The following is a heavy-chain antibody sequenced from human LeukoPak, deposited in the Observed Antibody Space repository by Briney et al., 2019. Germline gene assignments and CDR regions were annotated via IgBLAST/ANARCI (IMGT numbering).Heavy chain of an antibody. D-gene: IGHD2-21*02. CDR2: IIPILGIA. Sequence: ASVKVSCKASGYTFTSYGISWVRQAPGQGLEWMGRIIPILGIANYAQKFQGRVTITADKSTSTAYMELSSLRSEDTAVYYCARPLAYCGGDCYADDAFDIWGQGTMVTVSS. V-gene: IGHV1-69*04. CDR3: ARPLAYCGGDCYADDAFDI. J-gene: IGHJ3*02. CDR1: GYTFTSYG.